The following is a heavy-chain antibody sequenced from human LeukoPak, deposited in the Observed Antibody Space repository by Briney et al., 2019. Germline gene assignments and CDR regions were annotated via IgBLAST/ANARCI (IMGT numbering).Heavy chain of an antibody. V-gene: IGHV3-48*02. CDR3: ARDRPAVVATRRLAY. CDR2: INSRSRTI. CDR1: GFTFSSYS. J-gene: IGHJ4*02. D-gene: IGHD1-26*01. Sequence: GGSLRLSCAASGFTFSSYSMNWVRQAPRKGLEWVSYINSRSRTIYYADSVKDRFTISRDNANNSLYLQMNSLRDEDTAVYYCARDRPAVVATRRLAYWGQGGLVTVS.